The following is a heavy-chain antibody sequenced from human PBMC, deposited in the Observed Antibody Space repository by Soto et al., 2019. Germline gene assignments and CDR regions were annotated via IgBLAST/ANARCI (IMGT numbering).Heavy chain of an antibody. D-gene: IGHD5-12*01. J-gene: IGHJ6*02. CDR3: ARHGTSGYDYYYYGMDV. CDR2: IYPGDSDT. V-gene: IGHV5-51*01. CDR1: GYSFTSYW. Sequence: GESLKISCKGSGYSFTSYWIGWVRQMPGKGLEWMGIIYPGDSDTRYSPSFQGQVTISADKSISTAYLQWSSLKASDTAMYYCARHGTSGYDYYYYGMDVWGQGTTVTASS.